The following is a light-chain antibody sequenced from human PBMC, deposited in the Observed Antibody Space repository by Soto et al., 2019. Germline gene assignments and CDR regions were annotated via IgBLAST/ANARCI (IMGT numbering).Light chain of an antibody. V-gene: IGKV1-27*01. CDR3: QKYNSAPRST. CDR1: QGISNY. J-gene: IGKJ5*01. CDR2: AAS. Sequence: DIQMTQSPSSVSASVGDRVTITCRASQGISNYLAWYQQKPGKVPKLLIYAASTLQSGVPSRFSGSGSGTDFTLTISSLQPEDVATYYCQKYNSAPRSTFGQGTRLEIK.